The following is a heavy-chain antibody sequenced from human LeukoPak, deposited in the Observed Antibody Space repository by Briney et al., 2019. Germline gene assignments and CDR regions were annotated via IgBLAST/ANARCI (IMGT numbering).Heavy chain of an antibody. CDR2: ISSSSSTI. V-gene: IGHV3-48*02. D-gene: IGHD4-23*01. CDR1: GFTFSSYS. CDR3: ARPCYGGNPDDAFDI. Sequence: GGSLRLSCAASGFTFSSYSMNWVRQAPGKGLEWVSYISSSSSTIYYADSVKGRFTISRDNAKNSLNLQMNSLRDEDTAVYYCARPCYGGNPDDAFDIWGQGTMVTVSS. J-gene: IGHJ3*02.